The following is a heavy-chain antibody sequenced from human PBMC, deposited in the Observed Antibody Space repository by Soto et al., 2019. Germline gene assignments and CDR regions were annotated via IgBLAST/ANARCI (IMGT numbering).Heavy chain of an antibody. CDR3: TKVLGYWSGGNCFTFDY. V-gene: IGHV3-15*01. D-gene: IGHD2-15*01. J-gene: IGHJ4*02. Sequence: EVQLVESGGGLVKPGGSLRLSCAASGFPFSRAWMSWVRQVPGKGLERVGRIKSKADGGTTDYAAPVKGRFTISSDDSSNTLYLQMNSQKTEDTAVYYCTKVLGYWSGGNCFTFDYWGQGAVVTVSS. CDR2: IKSKADGGTT. CDR1: GFPFSRAW.